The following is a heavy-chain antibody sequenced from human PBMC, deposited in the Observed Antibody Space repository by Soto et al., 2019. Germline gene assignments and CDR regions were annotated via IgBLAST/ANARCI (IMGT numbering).Heavy chain of an antibody. CDR2: VFHTGNT. Sequence: SETLSLTXAVSGDSISSSVWWTWVRQPPGKGLEWIGEVFHTGNTNYNPSLKSRVTMSVDKSTNEFSLKVTSVTAADTAIYYCARKAWVRFDYWGQGALVTVSS. CDR1: GDSISSSVW. CDR3: ARKAWVRFDY. D-gene: IGHD7-27*01. J-gene: IGHJ4*02. V-gene: IGHV4-4*02.